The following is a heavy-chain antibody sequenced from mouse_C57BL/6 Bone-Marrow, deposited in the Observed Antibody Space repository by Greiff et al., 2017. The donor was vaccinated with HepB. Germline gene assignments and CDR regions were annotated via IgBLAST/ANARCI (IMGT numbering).Heavy chain of an antibody. D-gene: IGHD3-2*02. CDR2: ISNLAYSI. J-gene: IGHJ4*01. CDR1: GFTFSDYG. V-gene: IGHV5-15*01. Sequence: DVQLVESGGGLVQPGGSLKLSCAASGFTFSDYGMAWVRQAPRKGPEWVAFISNLAYSIYYADTVTGRFTISRENAKNTLYLEMSSLRSEDTAMYYCARQLRLRYAMDYWGLGTSVTVSS. CDR3: ARQLRLRYAMDY.